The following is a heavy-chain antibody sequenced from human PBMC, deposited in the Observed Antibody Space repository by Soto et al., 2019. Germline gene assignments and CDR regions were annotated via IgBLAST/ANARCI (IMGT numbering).Heavy chain of an antibody. CDR3: ARDPDGIIDFDY. Sequence: GGSLRLSCAVSGFTFSSFGMNWVRQAPGKGLEWISHITSDSSTRHYADFVKGRLTISRDNAKNSLYLQMNSLRDEDTAVYFCARDPDGIIDFDYWGQGTQVTVSS. V-gene: IGHV3-48*02. D-gene: IGHD3-10*01. CDR1: GFTFSSFG. CDR2: ITSDSSTR. J-gene: IGHJ4*02.